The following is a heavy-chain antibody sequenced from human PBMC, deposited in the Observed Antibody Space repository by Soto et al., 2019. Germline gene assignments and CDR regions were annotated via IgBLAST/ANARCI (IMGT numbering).Heavy chain of an antibody. J-gene: IGHJ5*02. Sequence: GGSLRLSCAASGFTFGASALQWVRQAPGKGLEWVGRIKSKTDGGTTDDAAPVKGRFTISRDDSKNTLYLQMNSLKTEDTAVYYCTTYYGSAWGQGTLVTVSS. D-gene: IGHD3-10*01. CDR2: IKSKTDGGTT. V-gene: IGHV3-15*01. CDR1: GFTFGASA. CDR3: TTYYGSA.